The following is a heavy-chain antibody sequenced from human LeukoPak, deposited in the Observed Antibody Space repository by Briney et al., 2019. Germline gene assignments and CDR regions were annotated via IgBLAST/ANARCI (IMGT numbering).Heavy chain of an antibody. V-gene: IGHV1-2*02. CDR3: ATGGGVDIVVHNHPDF. Sequence: ASVKVSCKASGSTFIDYYMHWVRHAPGQGLEWMGGINPNSGGTNYAQKFQGRVTMTRDTSISTAYMELSRLRSDDTAVYYCATGGGVDIVVHNHPDFWGQGTLVTVSS. CDR2: INPNSGGT. CDR1: GSTFIDYY. D-gene: IGHD5-12*01. J-gene: IGHJ4*02.